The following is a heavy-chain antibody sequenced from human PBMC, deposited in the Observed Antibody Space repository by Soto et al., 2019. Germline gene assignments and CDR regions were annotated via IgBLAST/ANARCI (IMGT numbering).Heavy chain of an antibody. CDR1: GYTFTSYG. Sequence: RASVKVSCKASGYTFTSYGISWVRQAPGQGLEWMGWISAYNGNTNYAQKLQGRVTMTTDTSTSTAYMELRSLRSDDTAVYYCARDGYYYDSSGSDYWGQGTLVTVSS. CDR3: ARDGYYYDSSGSDY. D-gene: IGHD3-22*01. J-gene: IGHJ4*02. CDR2: ISAYNGNT. V-gene: IGHV1-18*04.